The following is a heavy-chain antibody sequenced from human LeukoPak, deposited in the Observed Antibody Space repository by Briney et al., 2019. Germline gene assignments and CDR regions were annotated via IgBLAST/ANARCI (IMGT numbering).Heavy chain of an antibody. CDR1: GGSISSSSYY. J-gene: IGHJ3*02. D-gene: IGHD6-6*01. CDR3: ARHMAARPDIDAFDI. Sequence: SETLSLTCTVSGGSISSSSYYWSWIRQPPGKGLEWIGSIYYSGSTYYNPSLKSRVTISVDTSKNQFSLKLSSVTAADTAVYYCARHMAARPDIDAFDIWGQGTMVTVSS. CDR2: IYYSGST. V-gene: IGHV4-39*01.